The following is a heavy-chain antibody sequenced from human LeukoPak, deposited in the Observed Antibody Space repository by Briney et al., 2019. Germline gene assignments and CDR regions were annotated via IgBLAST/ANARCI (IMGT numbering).Heavy chain of an antibody. D-gene: IGHD5-24*01. CDR1: GFTFSGHW. Sequence: GGSLRLSCAGSGFTFSGHWMTWVRQAPGRGLEWVANIKQDGSETNYVGSVKGRFTISRDNAKNSVDLQMNSLRVEDTALYYCVKGGWMADWGQGTLVSVSS. J-gene: IGHJ4*02. CDR2: IKQDGSET. CDR3: VKGGWMAD. V-gene: IGHV3-7*01.